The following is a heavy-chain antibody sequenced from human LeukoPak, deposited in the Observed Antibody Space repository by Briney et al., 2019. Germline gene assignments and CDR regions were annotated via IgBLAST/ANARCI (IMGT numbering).Heavy chain of an antibody. V-gene: IGHV4-61*02. CDR1: GGSISSGSYY. D-gene: IGHD3-16*01. CDR3: ARVESPENSYTHPDAFDI. Sequence: PSQTLSLTCTVSGGSISSGSYYWSWIRQPAGKGLEWIGRIYTSGSTNYNPSLKSRVTISVDTSKNQFSLKLSSVTAADTAVYYCARVESPENSYTHPDAFDIWGQGTMVTVSS. CDR2: IYTSGST. J-gene: IGHJ3*02.